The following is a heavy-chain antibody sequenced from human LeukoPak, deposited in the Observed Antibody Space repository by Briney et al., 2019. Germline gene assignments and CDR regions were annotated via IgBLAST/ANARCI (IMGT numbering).Heavy chain of an antibody. V-gene: IGHV1-46*01. D-gene: IGHD4-17*01. CDR2: INPSGGST. CDR1: GFTFTAYW. CDR3: ARDGRSGDTKALDY. Sequence: ASVKVSCKASGFTFTAYWMHWVRQAPGQGLEWMGIINPSGGSTSYAQKFQGRVTMTRDTSTSTVYMELSSLRSEDTAVYYCARDGRSGDTKALDYWGQGTLVTVSS. J-gene: IGHJ4*02.